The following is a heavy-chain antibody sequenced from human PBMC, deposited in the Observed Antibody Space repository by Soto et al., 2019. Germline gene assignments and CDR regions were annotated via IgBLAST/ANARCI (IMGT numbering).Heavy chain of an antibody. CDR2: IYSGGSP. J-gene: IGHJ6*02. CDR3: ARDGGAGSSWSSIHYGMDV. D-gene: IGHD6-13*01. V-gene: IGHV3-53*01. Sequence: PGGSLRLSCAASGFTVSSNYMSWVRQAPGKGLEWVSVIYSGGSPYYADSVKGRFTISRDNSKNTLYLQMNSLRAEDTAVYYCARDGGAGSSWSSIHYGMDVWGQGTTVTVSS. CDR1: GFTVSSNY.